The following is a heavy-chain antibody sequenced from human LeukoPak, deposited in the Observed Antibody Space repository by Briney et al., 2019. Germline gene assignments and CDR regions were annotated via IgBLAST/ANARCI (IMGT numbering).Heavy chain of an antibody. V-gene: IGHV4-59*11. J-gene: IGHJ4*02. Sequence: SETPSLTCTVSGGSISSHYWSWIRQPPGKGLEWIGYIYYSGSTNYNPSLKSRVTISVDTSKNQFSLKLSSVTAADTAVYYCATGGYSYGRFDYWGQGTLVTVSS. CDR3: ATGGYSYGRFDY. CDR1: GGSISSHY. D-gene: IGHD5-18*01. CDR2: IYYSGST.